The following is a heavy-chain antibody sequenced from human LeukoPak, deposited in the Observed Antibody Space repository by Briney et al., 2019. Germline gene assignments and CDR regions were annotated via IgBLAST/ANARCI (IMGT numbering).Heavy chain of an antibody. Sequence: SETLSLTCTVSGGSISSHYWSWIRQPPGKGLEWIGYIYYSGSTYYNPSLKSRVTISVDTSKNQFSLKLSSVTAADTAVYYCASGRGEFDAFDIWGQGTMVTVSS. J-gene: IGHJ3*02. CDR3: ASGRGEFDAFDI. V-gene: IGHV4-59*08. CDR1: GGSISSHY. D-gene: IGHD3-10*01. CDR2: IYYSGST.